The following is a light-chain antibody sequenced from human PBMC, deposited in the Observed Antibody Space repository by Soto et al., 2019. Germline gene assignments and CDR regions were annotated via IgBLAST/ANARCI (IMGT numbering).Light chain of an antibody. V-gene: IGKV1-5*03. CDR3: QQSWT. CDR1: QSVSSW. Sequence: DIQMTQSPSTLSASVGDRVTITCRASQSVSSWLAWYQQKPGKAPKLLIYKASSLESGDPSRFSGSGSGKEFTLTISSLQPDDFATYYCQQSWTFGQGTKVEIK. J-gene: IGKJ1*01. CDR2: KAS.